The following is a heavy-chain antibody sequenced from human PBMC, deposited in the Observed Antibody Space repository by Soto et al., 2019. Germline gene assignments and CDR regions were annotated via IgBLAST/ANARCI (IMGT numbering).Heavy chain of an antibody. Sequence: LRRSGARFGFTANTASKNLVRQAPGKWLEWVGRVKSQVDGGTTDYGTPVKGRFSISRDDSKNTLYLQMNSLKIEDTAVYYCTADVEQLFPQIDYSPQGT. CDR3: TADVEQLFPQIDY. CDR1: GFTANTAS. D-gene: IGHD2-21*01. CDR2: VKSQVDGGTT. V-gene: IGHV3-15*07. J-gene: IGHJ4*02.